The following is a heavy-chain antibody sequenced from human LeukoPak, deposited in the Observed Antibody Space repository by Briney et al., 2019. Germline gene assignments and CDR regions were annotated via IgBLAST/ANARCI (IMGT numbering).Heavy chain of an antibody. CDR3: ARDGLYCSGDSCYPYYFDS. V-gene: IGHV1-2*02. D-gene: IGHD2-15*01. CDR1: GYTVSGYY. Sequence: ASVKVSCKASGYTVSGYYMHWVRQAPGQGLEWMGWINHNSGGTNYAQKFQGRVTMTRDTSISTAYMELSRLRSDDTAVYYCARDGLYCSGDSCYPYYFDSWGQGTLVTVSS. J-gene: IGHJ4*02. CDR2: INHNSGGT.